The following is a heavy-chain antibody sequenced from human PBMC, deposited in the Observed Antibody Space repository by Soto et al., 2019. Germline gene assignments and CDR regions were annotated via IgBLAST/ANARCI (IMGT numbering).Heavy chain of an antibody. J-gene: IGHJ6*03. Sequence: ASVKVSCKASGYTFTGYYMHWVRQAPGQGLEWMGWINPNNGGTNYAQKFQGWVTMTTDTSTSTAYMELRSLRSDDTAVYYCARDKVPYSKHPYYMDVWGKGTTVTVS. CDR1: GYTFTGYY. V-gene: IGHV1-2*04. CDR2: INPNNGGT. D-gene: IGHD4-4*01. CDR3: ARDKVPYSKHPYYMDV.